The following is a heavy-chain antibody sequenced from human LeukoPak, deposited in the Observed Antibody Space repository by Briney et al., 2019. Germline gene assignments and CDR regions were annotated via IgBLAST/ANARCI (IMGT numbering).Heavy chain of an antibody. CDR3: ARGEFYYDL. CDR1: GYIFTSNS. CDR2: ISTFNGYT. J-gene: IGHJ4*02. Sequence: ASVRVSCKPSGYIFTSNSITWVRQAPGQQLEWMGWISTFNGYTKYAQNLQGRITMTRDTSTRTGYLVMRNLRSDDTAVYFCARGEFYYDLWGQGTLVTVSS. D-gene: IGHD3-16*01. V-gene: IGHV1-18*04.